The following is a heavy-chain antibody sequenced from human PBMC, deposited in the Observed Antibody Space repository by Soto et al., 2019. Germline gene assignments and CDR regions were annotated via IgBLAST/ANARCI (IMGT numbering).Heavy chain of an antibody. D-gene: IGHD1-26*01. CDR2: IIPILGIA. V-gene: IGHV1-69*02. CDR3: AGGVGDAFDL. J-gene: IGHJ3*01. Sequence: QVQLVQSGAEVKKPGSSVKVSCKASGGTFSSYTISWVRQAPGQGLEWMGRIIPILGIANYAQKFQGRVTDSADKSRSTAYKELSRLRSDDAAMYDCAGGVGDAFDLWGQGTMVTVSS. CDR1: GGTFSSYT.